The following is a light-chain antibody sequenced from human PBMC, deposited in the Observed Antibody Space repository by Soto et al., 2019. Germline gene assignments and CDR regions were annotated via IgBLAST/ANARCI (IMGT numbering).Light chain of an antibody. Sequence: EIVMTQSPATLSVSPGERATLSCRASQSVSSQLAWYQQKPGQAPRLLIYGASTSATGIPARFSGSGSGTEFTLTISSLPSEDFAVYYCQQYNNWPLTFGGGTKVEIK. V-gene: IGKV3-15*01. CDR2: GAS. CDR1: QSVSSQ. J-gene: IGKJ4*01. CDR3: QQYNNWPLT.